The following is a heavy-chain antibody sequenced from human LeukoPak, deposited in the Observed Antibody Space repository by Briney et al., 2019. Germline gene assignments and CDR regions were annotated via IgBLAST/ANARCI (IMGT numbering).Heavy chain of an antibody. CDR2: IYTSGST. CDR3: ARHEGYYYDSSGTIPPNWYFDL. CDR1: GGSISSYY. Sequence: SETLSLTCTVSGGSISSYYWSWIRQPAGKGLEWIGRIYTSGSTNYNPSLKSRVTMSVDTSKNQFSLKLSSVTAADTAVYYCARHEGYYYDSSGTIPPNWYFDLWGRGTLVTVSS. V-gene: IGHV4-4*07. D-gene: IGHD3-22*01. J-gene: IGHJ2*01.